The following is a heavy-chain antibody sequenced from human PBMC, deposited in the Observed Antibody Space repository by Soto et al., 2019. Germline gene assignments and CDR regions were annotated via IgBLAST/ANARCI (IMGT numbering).Heavy chain of an antibody. Sequence: QVQLVQSGAEEKRPGASVKMSCKAFGYTFISHFIHWVRQAPGQGLECMGIVNPSGGSTIYAHKFQGRVTMTTDTATRTVYMELSSLRSEDTAVYYCARGSRNWNYGHYWGQGTLVTVSS. D-gene: IGHD1-7*01. CDR2: VNPSGGST. J-gene: IGHJ4*02. CDR3: ARGSRNWNYGHY. V-gene: IGHV1-46*01. CDR1: GYTFISHF.